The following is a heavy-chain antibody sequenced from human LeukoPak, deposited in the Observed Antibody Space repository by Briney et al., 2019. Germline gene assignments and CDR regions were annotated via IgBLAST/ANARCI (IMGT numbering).Heavy chain of an antibody. Sequence: GGSLRLSYAASGFTVSSNYMSWVRQAPGKGLEWVSVIYSGGSTYYADSVKGRFTISRDNSKNTLYLQMNSLRAEDTAVYYCARGGTDYEDAFDIWGQGTMVTVSS. J-gene: IGHJ3*02. D-gene: IGHD4-17*01. CDR1: GFTVSSNY. CDR2: IYSGGST. CDR3: ARGGTDYEDAFDI. V-gene: IGHV3-53*01.